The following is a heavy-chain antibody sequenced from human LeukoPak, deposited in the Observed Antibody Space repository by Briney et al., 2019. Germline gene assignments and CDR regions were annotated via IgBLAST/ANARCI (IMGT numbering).Heavy chain of an antibody. Sequence: SETLSLTCTVSGGSLSSYYRSWIRQPPGKGLAWTGYIYYSGSTNYNPSLKSRVTIPVDTSKNQFTLKLSSVTAADTAVYYCARGRYGWLPFDYWGQGTLVTVSS. V-gene: IGHV4-59*01. CDR2: IYYSGST. J-gene: IGHJ4*02. D-gene: IGHD3-16*01. CDR3: ARGRYGWLPFDY. CDR1: GGSLSSYY.